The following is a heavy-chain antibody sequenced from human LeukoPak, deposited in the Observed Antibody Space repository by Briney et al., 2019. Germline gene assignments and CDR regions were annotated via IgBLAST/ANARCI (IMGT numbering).Heavy chain of an antibody. D-gene: IGHD6-19*01. V-gene: IGHV3-23*01. CDR3: AKPPHSIAVAGTDY. CDR2: ISGSGGST. J-gene: IGHJ4*02. CDR1: GFTFSSYA. Sequence: PGGSLRLSCAASGFTFSSYAMSWVRQAPGKGLEWVSAISGSGGSTYYADSVKGRFTISRDDSKNTLYLQMNSLRAEDTAVYYCAKPPHSIAVAGTDYWGQGTLVTVSS.